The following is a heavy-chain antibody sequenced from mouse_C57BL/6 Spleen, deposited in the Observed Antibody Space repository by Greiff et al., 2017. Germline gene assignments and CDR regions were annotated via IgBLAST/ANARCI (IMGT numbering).Heavy chain of an antibody. CDR3: ARPDYYGSSRFAY. Sequence: EVQRVESGGGLVKPGGSLKLSCAASGFTFSDYGMHWVRQAPEKGLEWVAYISSGSSTIYSADTVKGRFTISRDNAKNTLFLQMTSLRSEDTAMYYCARPDYYGSSRFAYWGQGTLVTVSA. CDR1: GFTFSDYG. V-gene: IGHV5-17*01. J-gene: IGHJ3*01. CDR2: ISSGSSTI. D-gene: IGHD1-1*01.